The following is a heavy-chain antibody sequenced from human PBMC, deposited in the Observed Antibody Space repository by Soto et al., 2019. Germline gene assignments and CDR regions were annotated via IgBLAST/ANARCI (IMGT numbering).Heavy chain of an antibody. J-gene: IGHJ5*02. CDR3: ARGEVWFGENVGNWFDP. Sequence: QVQLQESGPGLVKPSQTLSLTCTVSGGSISSGDYYWSWIRQPPGKGLEWIGYIYYSGSTYYNPSLKSRVTISVDTSKNQFSLKLSSVTAADAAVYYCARGEVWFGENVGNWFDPWGQGTLVTVSS. D-gene: IGHD3-10*01. CDR1: GGSISSGDYY. V-gene: IGHV4-30-4*01. CDR2: IYYSGST.